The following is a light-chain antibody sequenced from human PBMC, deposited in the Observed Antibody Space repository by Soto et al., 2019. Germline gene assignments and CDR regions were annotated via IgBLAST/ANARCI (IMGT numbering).Light chain of an antibody. CDR1: QSISYS. J-gene: IGKJ1*01. V-gene: IGKV1-5*01. Sequence: DIQMTQFPSTLSASVGDRVTITCRASQSISYSLAWYQQKPGKAPYLLISDASNLERGVPSRFSGSGSGTEFTLTISSMQPDDFATYYCQQYNGYSRTFGQGTKVDIK. CDR2: DAS. CDR3: QQYNGYSRT.